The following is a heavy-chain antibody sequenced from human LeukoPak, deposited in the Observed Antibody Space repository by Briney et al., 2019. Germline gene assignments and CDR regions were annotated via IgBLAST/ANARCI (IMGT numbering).Heavy chain of an antibody. J-gene: IGHJ5*02. D-gene: IGHD2-21*02. Sequence: ASVKVSCKASGDTFSSYAISWVRQAPGQGLEWMGGIIPIFGTANYAQKFQGRVTITADEPTNTAYMELSSLRSEDTAVYYCARTHHRTYCGGDCYKYNWFDPWGQGTLVTVSS. CDR2: IIPIFGTA. V-gene: IGHV1-69*13. CDR1: GDTFSSYA. CDR3: ARTHHRTYCGGDCYKYNWFDP.